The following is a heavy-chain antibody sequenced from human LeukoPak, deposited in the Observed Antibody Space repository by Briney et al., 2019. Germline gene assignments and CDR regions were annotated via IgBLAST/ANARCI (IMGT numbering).Heavy chain of an antibody. J-gene: IGHJ4*02. CDR2: IYSGGST. Sequence: GGSLRLSCAASGFTVSSNYMSWVRQAPGKGLEWVSVIYSGGSTYYADSVKGRFTISRDNSKNTLYLQMNSLRAADTAVYYCAGGVAPYSSGWFDYWGQGTLVTVSS. CDR1: GFTVSSNY. D-gene: IGHD6-19*01. V-gene: IGHV3-53*01. CDR3: AGGVAPYSSGWFDY.